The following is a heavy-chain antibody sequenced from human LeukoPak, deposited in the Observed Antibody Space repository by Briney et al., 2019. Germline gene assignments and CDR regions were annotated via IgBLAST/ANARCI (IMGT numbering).Heavy chain of an antibody. J-gene: IGHJ3*02. Sequence: GGSLRLPCAASGFTFSSYGMHWVRQAPGKGLEWVAVISYDGSNKYYADSVKGRFTISRDNSKNTLYLQMNSLRAEDTAVYYCARDPSSYSSSPRGAFDIWGQGTMVTVSS. CDR3: ARDPSSYSSSPRGAFDI. D-gene: IGHD6-6*01. V-gene: IGHV3-30*03. CDR1: GFTFSSYG. CDR2: ISYDGSNK.